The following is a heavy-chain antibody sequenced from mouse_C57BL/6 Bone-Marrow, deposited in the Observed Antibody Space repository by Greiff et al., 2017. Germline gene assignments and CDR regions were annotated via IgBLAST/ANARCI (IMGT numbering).Heavy chain of an antibody. Sequence: DVHLVESGGGLVQPGGSMTLTCAASGFTFSDAWMDWVRQSPEMGLELVAEIRNKANNHATYYAESVKGRFTNSRDDSKIRVYLQMSSLRAEDTGIYYCTRVLLRGYWGQGTTLTVSA. V-gene: IGHV6-6*01. CDR3: TRVLLRGY. J-gene: IGHJ2*01. CDR1: GFTFSDAW. CDR2: IRNKANNHAT. D-gene: IGHD1-1*01.